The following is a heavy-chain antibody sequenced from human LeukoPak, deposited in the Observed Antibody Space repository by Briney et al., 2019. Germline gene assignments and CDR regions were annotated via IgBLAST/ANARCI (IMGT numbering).Heavy chain of an antibody. J-gene: IGHJ4*02. CDR2: INHSGST. V-gene: IGHV4-39*07. CDR1: GGSISSSSYY. D-gene: IGHD5-24*01. CDR3: ARLGDGYNSDC. Sequence: SETLSLTCTVSGGSISSSSYYWGWIRQPPGKGLEWIGEINHSGSTNYNPSLKSRVTISVDTSKNQFSLKLSSVTAADTAVYYCARLGDGYNSDCWGQGTLVTVSS.